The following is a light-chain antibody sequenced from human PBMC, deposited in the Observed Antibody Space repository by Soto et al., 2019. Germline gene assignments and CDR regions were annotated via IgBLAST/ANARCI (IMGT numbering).Light chain of an antibody. V-gene: IGLV1-44*01. CDR3: AAWDDSLNGHYV. J-gene: IGLJ1*01. Sequence: QSVLTQPASASGTPGQRVTISCSGSSSNIGSNTVNWYQQLPGTAPKLLIYSNNQRPSGVPDLFSGSKSGTSASLAISGLQSEDEADYYSAAWDDSLNGHYVFGTGTKVTVL. CDR2: SNN. CDR1: SSNIGSNT.